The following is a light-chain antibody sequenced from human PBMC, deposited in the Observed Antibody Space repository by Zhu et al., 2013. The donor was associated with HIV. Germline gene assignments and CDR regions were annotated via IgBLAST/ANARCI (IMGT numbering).Light chain of an antibody. CDR1: QDISSW. Sequence: DIQMTQSPSSVSASVGDRVTITCRASQDISSWLVWYQQKPGKAPKLLIYAASSLQGGVPPRFSGSGSGTDFTLTISSLQPEDFATYYCLQHNSYPRTFGQGTKVEIK. CDR3: LQHNSYPRT. J-gene: IGKJ1*01. V-gene: IGKV1-12*01. CDR2: AAS.